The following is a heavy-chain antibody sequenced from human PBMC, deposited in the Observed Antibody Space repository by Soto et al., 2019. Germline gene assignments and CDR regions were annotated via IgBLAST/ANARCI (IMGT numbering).Heavy chain of an antibody. D-gene: IGHD3-10*01. Sequence: PSETLSLTCTVSGGSISSGDYYWSWIRQPPGKGLEWIGYIYYSGSTCYNPSLKSRVTISVDTSKNQFSLKLSSVTAADTAVYYCARGSMVRGVLRDYYYGMDVWGQGTTVTVSS. J-gene: IGHJ6*02. CDR3: ARGSMVRGVLRDYYYGMDV. CDR1: GGSISSGDYY. V-gene: IGHV4-30-4*01. CDR2: IYYSGST.